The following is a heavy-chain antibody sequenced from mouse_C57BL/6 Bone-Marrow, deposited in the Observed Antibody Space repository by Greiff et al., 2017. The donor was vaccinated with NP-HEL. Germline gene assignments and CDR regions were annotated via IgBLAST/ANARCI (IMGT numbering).Heavy chain of an antibody. V-gene: IGHV5-6*02. D-gene: IGHD4-1*01. J-gene: IGHJ3*01. CDR1: GFTFSSYG. Sequence: GFTFSSYGMSWVRQTPDKRLEWVATISSGGSYTYYPDSVKGRFTISRDNAKNTLYLQMSSLKSEDTAMYYCARRLGRAYWGQGTLVTVSA. CDR2: ISSGGSYT. CDR3: ARRLGRAY.